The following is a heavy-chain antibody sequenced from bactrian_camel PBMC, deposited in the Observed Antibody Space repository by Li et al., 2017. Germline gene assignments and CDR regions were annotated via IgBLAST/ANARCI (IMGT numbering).Heavy chain of an antibody. CDR1: GGTWSGLC. V-gene: IGHV3S68*01. CDR3: AAKESYYCNNWRTWTYWGR. D-gene: IGHD1*01. J-gene: IGHJ4*01. CDR2: ISKDDVP. Sequence: SGGTWSGLCMGWFRQAPGKEREGVASISKDDVPTYDTSVQGRFTISKDTAKNTLDLQMDNLQPEDTAMYLCAAKESYYCNNWRTWTYWGRWGQGTQVTVS.